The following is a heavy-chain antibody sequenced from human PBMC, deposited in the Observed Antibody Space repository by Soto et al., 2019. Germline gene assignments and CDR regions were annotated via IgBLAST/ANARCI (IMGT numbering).Heavy chain of an antibody. Sequence: GGSLRLSGAASGFTFSSYDMYWVRQALGTGLEWVSAIGTAGDTYYPGSVKGRFTISRENAKNSLYLQMNSLRAGDTAVYYCARAVSYDFWSGYYTANYYYGMDVWGQGT. V-gene: IGHV3-13*01. D-gene: IGHD3-3*01. CDR2: IGTAGDT. CDR3: ARAVSYDFWSGYYTANYYYGMDV. CDR1: GFTFSSYD. J-gene: IGHJ6*02.